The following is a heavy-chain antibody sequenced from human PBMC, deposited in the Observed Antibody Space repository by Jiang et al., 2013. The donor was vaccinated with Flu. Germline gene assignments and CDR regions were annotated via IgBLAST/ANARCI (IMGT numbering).Heavy chain of an antibody. D-gene: IGHD6-13*01. V-gene: IGHV3-23*01. CDR1: GFTFSSYA. J-gene: IGHJ1*01. CDR2: ISGSGGST. Sequence: GLVQPGGSLRLSCAASGFTFSSYAMSWVRQAPGKGLEWVSAISGSGGSTYYADSVKGRFTISRDNSKNTLYLQMNSLRAEDTAVYYCANLLGSLYSSSWYSEYFQHWGQGTLVTVSS. CDR3: ANLLGSLYSSSWYSEYFQH.